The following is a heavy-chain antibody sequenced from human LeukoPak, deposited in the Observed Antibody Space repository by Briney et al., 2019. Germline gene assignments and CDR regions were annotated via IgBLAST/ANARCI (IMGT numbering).Heavy chain of an antibody. Sequence: SGGSLRLSCAVSGFTFSSYWMNCVRQAPGKGLVWVSRIASDGSSTTYADSVKGRFSISRDNAKNTLYLQMNSLRVEDTAVYYCARGRPHGNDYWGQGTLVTVSS. J-gene: IGHJ4*02. D-gene: IGHD4-23*01. CDR1: GFTFSSYW. V-gene: IGHV3-74*01. CDR2: IASDGSST. CDR3: ARGRPHGNDY.